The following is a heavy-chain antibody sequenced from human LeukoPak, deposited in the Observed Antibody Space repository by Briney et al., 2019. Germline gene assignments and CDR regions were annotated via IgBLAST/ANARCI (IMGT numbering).Heavy chain of an antibody. J-gene: IGHJ4*02. V-gene: IGHV3-NL1*01. CDR1: GFTFSTFG. Sequence: PGGSLRLSCAASGFTFSTFGMHWVRQAPGKGLEWVSVIYSGGSTYYADSVKGRFTISRDNSKNTLYLQMNSLRAEDTAVYYCARWLVRGRYFDYWGQGTLVTVSS. CDR2: IYSGGST. D-gene: IGHD6-19*01. CDR3: ARWLVRGRYFDY.